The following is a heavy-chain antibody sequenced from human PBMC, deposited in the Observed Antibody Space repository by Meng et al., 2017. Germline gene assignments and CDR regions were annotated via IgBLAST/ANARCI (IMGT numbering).Heavy chain of an antibody. CDR1: GFTFSNAW. D-gene: IGHD3-22*01. CDR3: ARGDDTLADY. V-gene: IGHV3-30-3*01. CDR2: ISYDGSNK. Sequence: VQLVEAGGVFVKLGGSLRLSCAASGFTFSNAWMSWVRQAPGKGLEWVTVISYDGSNKYYAGSVKGRFTISRDNSKNTLYLQMNSLRAEDTAVYYCARGDDTLADYWGQGTLVTVSS. J-gene: IGHJ4*02.